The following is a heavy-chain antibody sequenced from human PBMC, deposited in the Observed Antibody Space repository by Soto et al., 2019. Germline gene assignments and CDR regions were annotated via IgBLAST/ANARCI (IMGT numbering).Heavy chain of an antibody. CDR1: GGSISSGGYS. V-gene: IGHV4-30-2*01. D-gene: IGHD1-26*01. Sequence: QLQLQESGSGLVKPSQTLSLTCAVSGGSISSGGYSWSWIRQPPGKGMECIGYIYHSGSTYYNPSLKSRVTISVDRSKNQFSLKLSSVTAADTAVYYCASRPSGSGFDPWGQGTLVTVSS. CDR2: IYHSGST. CDR3: ASRPSGSGFDP. J-gene: IGHJ5*02.